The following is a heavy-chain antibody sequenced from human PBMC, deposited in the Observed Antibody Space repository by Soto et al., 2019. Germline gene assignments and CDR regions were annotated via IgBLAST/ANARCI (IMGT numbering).Heavy chain of an antibody. J-gene: IGHJ5*02. CDR3: ARDVSLVFDP. V-gene: IGHV3-30*03. CDR2: ISYDGSNK. Sequence: GGSLRLSCASSGFTFSSYGMHLVRQAPGKGLEWVAVISYDGSNKYYADSVKGRFTISRDNAKNTLYLQMNSLRAEDTAVYYCARDVSLVFDPWGQGTLVTVSS. CDR1: GFTFSSYG. D-gene: IGHD2-8*02.